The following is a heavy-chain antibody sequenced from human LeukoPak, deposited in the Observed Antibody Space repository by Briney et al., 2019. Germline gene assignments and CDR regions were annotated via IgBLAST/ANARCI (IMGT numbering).Heavy chain of an antibody. J-gene: IGHJ6*03. CDR1: GGTFSSYA. CDR2: IIPIFGTA. D-gene: IGHD3-10*01. CDR3: AFQGGSGSHPTYYYYMDV. Sequence: ASVKVSCKASGGTFSSYAISWVRQAPGQGLEWMGGIIPIFGTANYAQKFRGRVTITTDESTSTAYMELSSLRSEDTAVYYCAFQGGSGSHPTYYYYMDVWGKGTTVTVSS. V-gene: IGHV1-69*05.